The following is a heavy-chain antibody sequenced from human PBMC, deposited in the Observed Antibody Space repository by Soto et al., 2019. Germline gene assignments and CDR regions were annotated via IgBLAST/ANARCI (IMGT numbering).Heavy chain of an antibody. J-gene: IGHJ6*02. CDR1: VFCCSDYY. Sequence: GGTLRLSCAASVFCCSDYYMRWIRQSPGKRMEWVSYISSSGSTIYYAASVKGRFTISRDNAKNSLYLQMNSLRAEDTAVYYCARALYSSTWTGYYCTDVLRQGPTRTVFS. V-gene: IGHV3-11*01. D-gene: IGHD6-13*01. CDR3: ARALYSSTWTGYYCTDV. CDR2: ISSSGSTI.